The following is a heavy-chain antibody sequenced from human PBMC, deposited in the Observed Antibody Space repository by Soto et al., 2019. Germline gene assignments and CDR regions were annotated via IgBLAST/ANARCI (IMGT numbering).Heavy chain of an antibody. Sequence: EVQLVESGGGLVKPGGSPRLSCAASGFTFSSYSMGWVRQAPGKGLEWVAYISSSGSYIYYADSVKGRFTVSRDNAKKSVLLQMNSLRAEDTAVYYCARGGYDLNSFDPWGQGTLVTVSS. CDR2: ISSSGSYI. CDR1: GFTFSSYS. D-gene: IGHD3-22*01. CDR3: ARGGYDLNSFDP. J-gene: IGHJ5*02. V-gene: IGHV3-21*01.